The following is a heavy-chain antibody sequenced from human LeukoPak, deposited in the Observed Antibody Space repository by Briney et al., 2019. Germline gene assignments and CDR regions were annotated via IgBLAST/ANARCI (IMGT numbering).Heavy chain of an antibody. CDR2: IYCSGDT. D-gene: IGHD5-18*01. J-gene: IGHJ4*02. CDR1: GGSIRSYY. CDR3: ARDKQPGDH. Sequence: SETLSLTCTVSGGSIRSYYWGWIRQPPGKGLEWIGYIYCSGDTTHNPSLRSRVSISVDTPKNQFSLKLNSVTAADTAVYYCARDKQPGDHWGQGILVTVSS. V-gene: IGHV4-59*01.